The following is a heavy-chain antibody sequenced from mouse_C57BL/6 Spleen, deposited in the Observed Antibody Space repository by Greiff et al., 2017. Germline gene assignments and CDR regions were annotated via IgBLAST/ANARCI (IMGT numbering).Heavy chain of an antibody. CDR3: ARFLAWFAY. CDR1: GYAFTNYL. V-gene: IGHV1-54*01. J-gene: IGHJ3*01. CDR2: INPGSGGT. Sequence: VQGVESGAELVRPGTSVKVSCKASGYAFTNYLIEWVKQRPGQGLEWIGVINPGSGGTNYNEKFKGKATLTADKSSSTAYMQLSSRTSEDSAVYFCARFLAWFAYWGQGTLVTVSA.